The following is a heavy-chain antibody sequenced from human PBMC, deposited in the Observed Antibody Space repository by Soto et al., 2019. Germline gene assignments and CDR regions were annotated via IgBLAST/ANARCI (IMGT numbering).Heavy chain of an antibody. CDR3: ARGGDSPPYYFDY. CDR2: ISAYNGNT. D-gene: IGHD2-21*02. CDR1: VYTFTSYG. Sequence: XSVKIACKASVYTFTSYGISRVRQAPGQGLEWMGWISAYNGNTNYAQKLQGRVTMTTDTSTSTAYMELRSLRSDDTAVYYCARGGDSPPYYFDYWGQGTLVTVSS. J-gene: IGHJ4*02. V-gene: IGHV1-18*04.